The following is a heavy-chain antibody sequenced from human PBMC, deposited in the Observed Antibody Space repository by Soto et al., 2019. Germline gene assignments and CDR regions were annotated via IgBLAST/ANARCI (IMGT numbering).Heavy chain of an antibody. J-gene: IGHJ6*02. CDR1: GGSISGGGYY. D-gene: IGHD6-19*01. CDR3: ARGGSAWLFGMDV. Sequence: PSETLSLTCTVSGGSISGGGYYWSWIRQHPGKGLEWIGYIYDTGNTYFNPSHKSRLDISIDTSNNQFSVRLSSVTAADTAIYYCARGGSAWLFGMDVWGQGTAVTVSS. CDR2: IYDTGNT. V-gene: IGHV4-31*03.